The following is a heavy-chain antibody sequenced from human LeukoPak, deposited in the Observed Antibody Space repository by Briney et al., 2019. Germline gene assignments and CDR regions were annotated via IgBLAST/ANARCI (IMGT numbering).Heavy chain of an antibody. Sequence: GGSLRLSCAAPGFTFSSYSMNWVRQAPGKGLEWVSYISSSSSTIYYADSVKGRFTISRDNAKNSLYLQMNSLRDEDTAVYYCARAISNYDILTGSSQDFDYWGQGTLVTVSS. CDR1: GFTFSSYS. V-gene: IGHV3-48*02. J-gene: IGHJ4*02. CDR3: ARAISNYDILTGSSQDFDY. D-gene: IGHD3-9*01. CDR2: ISSSSSTI.